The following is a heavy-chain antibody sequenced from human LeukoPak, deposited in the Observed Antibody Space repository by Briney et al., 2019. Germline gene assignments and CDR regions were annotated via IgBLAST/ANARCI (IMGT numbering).Heavy chain of an antibody. Sequence: PGGSLRLSCAASGFTFSSYGMHWVRQAPGKGLEWVAVIWYGGSNKYYADSVKGRFTISRDNSKNTLYLQMNSLRAEDTAVYYCARAYSSSSNWFDPWAREPWSPSPQ. J-gene: IGHJ5*02. D-gene: IGHD6-6*01. CDR1: GFTFSSYG. CDR3: ARAYSSSSNWFDP. V-gene: IGHV3-33*08. CDR2: IWYGGSNK.